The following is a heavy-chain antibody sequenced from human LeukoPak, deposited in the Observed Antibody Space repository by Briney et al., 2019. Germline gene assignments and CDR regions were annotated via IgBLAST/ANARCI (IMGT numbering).Heavy chain of an antibody. CDR2: TSYAGNNQ. V-gene: IGHV3-30*18. D-gene: IGHD4-17*01. J-gene: IGHJ5*02. CDR3: AKEATVTTNWLDP. CDR1: GFTFNSYG. Sequence: PGGSLRLSCAASGFTFNSYGMHWVRQAPGKGLEWVAVTSYAGNNQYYADSVKGRFTVSRDNSKNTLYLQMNSLRPEDTAVYYCAKEATVTTNWLDPWGLGTLVTVSS.